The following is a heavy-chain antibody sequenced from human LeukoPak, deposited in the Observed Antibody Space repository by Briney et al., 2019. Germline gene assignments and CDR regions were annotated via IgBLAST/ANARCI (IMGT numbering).Heavy chain of an antibody. CDR3: AKDPELYYSGGGNWFDP. Sequence: GESLRLSCAASGFTFSSYGMHWVRQAPGKGLEWVAFIRYDGSNKYYADSVKGRFTISRDNSKNTLYLQMNSLRAEDTAVYYCAKDPELYYSGGGNWFDPWGQGTLVTVSS. CDR2: IRYDGSNK. V-gene: IGHV3-30*02. D-gene: IGHD3-10*01. J-gene: IGHJ5*02. CDR1: GFTFSSYG.